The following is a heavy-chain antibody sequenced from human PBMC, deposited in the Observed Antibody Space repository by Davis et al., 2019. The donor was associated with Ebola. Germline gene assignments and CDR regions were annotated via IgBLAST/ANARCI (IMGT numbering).Heavy chain of an antibody. CDR3: ARDHSLYDIIGYYYGMDV. J-gene: IGHJ6*02. Sequence: GGSLRLSCAASGFTFSDYYMSWIRQAPGKGLEWVSYISSSGSTIYYADSVKGRFTISRDNAKNSLYLQMNSLRAEDTAVYYCARDHSLYDIIGYYYGMDVWGQGTTVTVSS. D-gene: IGHD3-9*01. CDR2: ISSSGSTI. V-gene: IGHV3-11*01. CDR1: GFTFSDYY.